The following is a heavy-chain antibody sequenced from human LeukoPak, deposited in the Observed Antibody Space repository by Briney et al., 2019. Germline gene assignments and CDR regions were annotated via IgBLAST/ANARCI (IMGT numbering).Heavy chain of an antibody. CDR3: AKSLSRVGYCSGGSCHDAFDI. J-gene: IGHJ3*02. V-gene: IGHV3-23*01. CDR1: GFTFSSYA. CDR2: TSGSGGST. Sequence: PGGSLRLSCAASGFTFSSYAMSWVRQAPGKGLEWVSATSGSGGSTYYADSVKGRFTISRDNSKNTLYLQMNSLRAEDTAVYYCAKSLSRVGYCSGGSCHDAFDIWGQGTMVTVSS. D-gene: IGHD2-15*01.